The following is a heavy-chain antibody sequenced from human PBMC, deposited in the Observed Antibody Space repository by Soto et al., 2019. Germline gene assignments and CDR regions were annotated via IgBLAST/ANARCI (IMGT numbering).Heavy chain of an antibody. CDR3: AGCPDVDFCYGMDV. CDR2: IYHSGST. D-gene: IGHD3-3*01. J-gene: IGHJ6*02. CDR1: DGSFSSGGYS. V-gene: IGHV4-30-2*01. Sequence: QLPLQESGSGLVKASETLSLTCAVSDGSFSSGGYSRSWIRQPPGKGLEWIGYIYHSGSTYYNPSLESRVTMSMDRSKNQFSLRLTSVTAADTAVYYCAGCPDVDFCYGMDVWGQGTPVTVSS.